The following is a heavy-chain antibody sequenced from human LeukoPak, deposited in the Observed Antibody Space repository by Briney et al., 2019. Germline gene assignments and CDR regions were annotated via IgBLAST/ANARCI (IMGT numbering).Heavy chain of an antibody. CDR3: ARAPIVGATHIDY. CDR1: GDSVSRNSAA. J-gene: IGHJ4*02. V-gene: IGHV6-1*01. Sequence: SETLRPTGAISGDSVSRNSAAWNCIRQSPSRGLEWLGRTYYKSKWYNDYAVSVKSRITINPDTSKNQFSLQLKSVTPEDTAVYYCARAPIVGATHIDYWGQGTMLTVSS. CDR2: TYYKSKWYN. D-gene: IGHD1-26*01.